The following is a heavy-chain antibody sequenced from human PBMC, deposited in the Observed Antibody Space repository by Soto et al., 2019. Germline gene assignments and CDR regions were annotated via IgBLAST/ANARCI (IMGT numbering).Heavy chain of an antibody. Sequence: GGSLRLSCAASGFTFSSYGMHWVRQAPGKGLEWVAVISYDGSNKYYADSVKGRLTISRDNSKNTLYLQMNSLRAEDTAVYYCAKPQLGYCSSTSCYFDYWGQGTLVTVSS. V-gene: IGHV3-30*18. CDR2: ISYDGSNK. D-gene: IGHD2-2*01. CDR3: AKPQLGYCSSTSCYFDY. J-gene: IGHJ4*02. CDR1: GFTFSSYG.